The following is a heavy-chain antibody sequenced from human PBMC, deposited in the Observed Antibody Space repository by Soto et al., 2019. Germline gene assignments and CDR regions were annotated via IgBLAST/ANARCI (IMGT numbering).Heavy chain of an antibody. CDR2: ISGSGGST. CDR1: GFTFSSYA. Sequence: GGSLRLSCAASGFTFSSYAMSWVRQAPGKGLEWVSAISGSGGSTYYADSVKGRFTISRDNSKNTLYLQMNSLRAEDTAVYYCAKDAGAATSVLKPFNWFDPWGQGTLVTVSS. CDR3: AKDAGAATSVLKPFNWFDP. D-gene: IGHD2-15*01. J-gene: IGHJ5*02. V-gene: IGHV3-23*01.